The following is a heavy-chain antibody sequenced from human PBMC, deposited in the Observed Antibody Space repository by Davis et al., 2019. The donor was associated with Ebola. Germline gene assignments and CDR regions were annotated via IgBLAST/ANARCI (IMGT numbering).Heavy chain of an antibody. CDR3: ARGGSLLANLYYYYGMDV. D-gene: IGHD1-26*01. CDR2: INTNTGNP. Sequence: AASVKVSCKASGYTFTSYAMNWVRQAPGQGLEWMGWINTNTGNPTYAQGFTGRFVFSLDTSFSTAYLQISSLKAEDTAVYYCARGGSLLANLYYYYGMDVWGQGTTVTVSS. J-gene: IGHJ6*02. CDR1: GYTFTSYA. V-gene: IGHV7-4-1*02.